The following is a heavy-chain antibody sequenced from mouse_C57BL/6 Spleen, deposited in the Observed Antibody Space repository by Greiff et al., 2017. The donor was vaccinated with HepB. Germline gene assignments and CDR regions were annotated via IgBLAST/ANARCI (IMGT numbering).Heavy chain of an antibody. CDR1: GYTFTDYE. CDR3: TRDWYGYFDV. CDR2: IDPETGGT. V-gene: IGHV1-15*01. J-gene: IGHJ1*03. Sequence: QVQLQQSGAELVRPGASVTLSCKASGYTFTDYEMHWVKQTPVHGLEWIGAIDPETGGTAYNQKFKGKAILTADKSSSTAYMELRSLTSEDSAVYYCTRDWYGYFDVWGTGTTVTVSS. D-gene: IGHD4-1*01.